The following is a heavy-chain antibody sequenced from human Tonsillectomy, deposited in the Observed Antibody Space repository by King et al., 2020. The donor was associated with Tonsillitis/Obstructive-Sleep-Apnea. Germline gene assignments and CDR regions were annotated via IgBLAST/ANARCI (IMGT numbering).Heavy chain of an antibody. CDR3: ARHEYSSGWYGTFDY. D-gene: IGHD6-19*01. J-gene: IGHJ4*02. Sequence: QLVQSGAEVKKPGEALRISCKGSGYSFNSYWNSWVRQMHGKGLEWMGRIDPSDSYTNYSPSFQGHVTISADKSISTAYLQWSSLKATDTAMYYCARHEYSSGWYGTFDYWGQGSLVTVSS. CDR2: IDPSDSYT. V-gene: IGHV5-10-1*03. CDR1: GYSFNSYW.